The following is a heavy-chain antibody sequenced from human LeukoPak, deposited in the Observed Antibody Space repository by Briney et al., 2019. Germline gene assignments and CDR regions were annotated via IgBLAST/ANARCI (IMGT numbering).Heavy chain of an antibody. CDR2: ISWDGGST. V-gene: IGHV3-43D*03. Sequence: AGGSLRLSCAASGFTFDDYAMHWVRQAPGKGLEWVSLISWDGGSTYYADSVKGRFTISRDNSKNTLYLQMNSLRAEDTAVYYCAKDRREDYYDSSGPEGSWGQGTLVTVSS. D-gene: IGHD3-22*01. J-gene: IGHJ5*02. CDR1: GFTFDDYA. CDR3: AKDRREDYYDSSGPEGS.